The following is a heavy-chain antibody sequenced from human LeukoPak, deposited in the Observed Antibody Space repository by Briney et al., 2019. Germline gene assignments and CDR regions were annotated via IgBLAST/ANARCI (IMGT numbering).Heavy chain of an antibody. D-gene: IGHD2-15*01. J-gene: IGHJ6*02. Sequence: ASVKVSCKASGYTFTSYYMHWVRQAPGQGLEWMGIINPSGGSTSYAQKFQGRVTMTRDTSTSTVYMELSSLRSEDTAVYYCARDLGQQWWPTNYYYYYGMDVWGQGTTDTVSS. V-gene: IGHV1-46*01. CDR1: GYTFTSYY. CDR3: ARDLGQQWWPTNYYYYYGMDV. CDR2: INPSGGST.